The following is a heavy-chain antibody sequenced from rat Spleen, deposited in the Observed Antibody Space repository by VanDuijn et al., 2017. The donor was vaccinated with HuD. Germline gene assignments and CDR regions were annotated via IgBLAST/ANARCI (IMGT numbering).Heavy chain of an antibody. D-gene: IGHD1-12*02. V-gene: IGHV5-22*01. Sequence: VQLVESGGGLVQPGRSMKLSCAASGFTFSDYYMAWVRQAPKKGLEWVASISYEGSSTYYRDSVKGRFTISRDNAKSTLYLQMDSLRSEDTATYYCARHGSYYPWFAYWGQGTLVTVSS. CDR3: ARHGSYYPWFAY. CDR1: GFTFSDYY. J-gene: IGHJ3*01. CDR2: ISYEGSST.